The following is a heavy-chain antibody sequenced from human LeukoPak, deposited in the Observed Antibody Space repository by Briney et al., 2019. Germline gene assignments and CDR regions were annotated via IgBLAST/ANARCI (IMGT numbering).Heavy chain of an antibody. J-gene: IGHJ6*02. CDR2: IKQDGSEK. V-gene: IGHV3-7*01. CDR1: GFTFSSYW. D-gene: IGHD1-26*01. CDR3: ARDHGGSYYGYYGMDV. Sequence: GGSLRLSCAASGFTFSSYWTSWVRQAPGKGLEWVANIKQDGSEKYYVDSVKGRFTISRDNAKNSLYLQMNSLRAEDTAVYYCARDHGGSYYGYYGMDVWGQGTTVTVSS.